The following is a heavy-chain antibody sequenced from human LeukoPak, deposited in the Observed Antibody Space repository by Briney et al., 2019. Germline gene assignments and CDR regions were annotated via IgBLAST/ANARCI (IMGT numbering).Heavy chain of an antibody. CDR1: GFTVSSNY. CDR3: ARGAAAHFDY. Sequence: GGSLRLSCAASGFTVSSNYMSWVRQAPGKGLEWVPVIYSGGSTYYADPGKGRFTISRDNSKNTLYLQMNSLRAEDTAVYYCARGAAAHFDYWGQGTLVTVSS. CDR2: IYSGGST. V-gene: IGHV3-53*01. D-gene: IGHD6-25*01. J-gene: IGHJ4*02.